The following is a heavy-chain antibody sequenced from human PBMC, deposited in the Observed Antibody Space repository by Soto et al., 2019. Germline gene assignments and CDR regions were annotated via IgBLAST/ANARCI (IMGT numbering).Heavy chain of an antibody. V-gene: IGHV3-73*02. D-gene: IGHD2-8*01. CDR3: TSRSPDDMLRN. Sequence: EVQLVESGGGLVQPGGSLKLSCAASGFTFSGSALHWVRQASGKGLEWVGRIRSKANSYATAYAASVKGRFTICRDDLKNTAYLQMNSLKTEDTAVYYCTSRSPDDMLRNWGQGTLVTVSS. CDR1: GFTFSGSA. J-gene: IGHJ4*02. CDR2: IRSKANSYAT.